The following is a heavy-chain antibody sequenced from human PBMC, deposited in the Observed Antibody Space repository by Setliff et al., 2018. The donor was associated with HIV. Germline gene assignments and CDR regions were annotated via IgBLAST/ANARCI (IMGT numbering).Heavy chain of an antibody. J-gene: IGHJ4*02. CDR1: GDSISSYS. CDR3: ARSGDGYNGGADY. Sequence: SETLSLTCTVSGDSISSYSWNWIRQSPGGGLEWIGFIFSSGSTKYNPSLQSRVTMSIDTSKNQFSLRLTSVTAADTAVYYCARSGDGYNGGADYWGQGTLVTVSS. CDR2: IFSSGST. V-gene: IGHV4-4*09. D-gene: IGHD5-12*01.